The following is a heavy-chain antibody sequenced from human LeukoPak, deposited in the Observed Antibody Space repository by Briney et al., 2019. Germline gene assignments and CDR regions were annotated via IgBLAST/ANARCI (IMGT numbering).Heavy chain of an antibody. V-gene: IGHV4-59*01. J-gene: IGHJ2*01. CDR3: ARLQRVTLAGPDYWFFDL. Sequence: PSETLSLTCTVSGDSIRSYYRSWLRQPPEKGLEWIGYIFYSGSTNYNPSLKSRVTISIDTSKTQFSLKMNSVTDGGTAVYYCARLQRVTLAGPDYWFFDLWGRGTLVTVSS. CDR1: GDSIRSYY. CDR2: IFYSGST. D-gene: IGHD6-19*01.